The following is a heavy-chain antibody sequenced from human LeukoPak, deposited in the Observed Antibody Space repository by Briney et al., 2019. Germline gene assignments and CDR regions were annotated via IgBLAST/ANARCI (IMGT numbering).Heavy chain of an antibody. J-gene: IGHJ4*02. D-gene: IGHD3-3*01. CDR3: ARDPSYDFWSGYRDY. V-gene: IGHV3-7*01. CDR1: GFTFSSYW. Sequence: GGSLRLSCAASGFTFSSYWMSWVRQAPGKGLEWVANIKQDGSEKYYVDSVKGRFTISRDNAKNSLYLQMNSLRAEDTAVYCCARDPSYDFWSGYRDYWGQGTLVTVSS. CDR2: IKQDGSEK.